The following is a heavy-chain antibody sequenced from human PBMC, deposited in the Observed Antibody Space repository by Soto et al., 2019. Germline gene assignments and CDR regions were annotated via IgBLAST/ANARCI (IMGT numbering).Heavy chain of an antibody. J-gene: IGHJ6*03. Sequence: QVQLQESGPGLVKPSETLSLNCTVSGRSISSYYWSWIRQPPGKGLEWIEYIYYSGRTNYTTSLKSRVTISVDTSTNQFSLKLSSVTAADTAVYYCARYRISCSPRGWYYYMDVWGKGTTVTVSS. CDR3: ARYRISCSPRGWYYYMDV. D-gene: IGHD2-2*01. CDR1: GRSISSYY. V-gene: IGHV4-59*08. CDR2: IYYSGRT.